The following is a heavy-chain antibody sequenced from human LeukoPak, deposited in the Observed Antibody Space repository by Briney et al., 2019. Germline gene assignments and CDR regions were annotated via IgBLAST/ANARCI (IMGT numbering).Heavy chain of an antibody. CDR1: GFTFSSYW. CDR3: AKNGGPHGMDV. V-gene: IGHV3-7*02. Sequence: PGGSLRLSCAASGFTFSSYWMSWVRQAPGKGLEWVANIKKDGSEKYYVDSVKGRFTISRDNAKNSLHLQMNSLRVEDTAVYYCAKNGGPHGMDVWGQGTTVTVSS. J-gene: IGHJ6*02. CDR2: IKKDGSEK. D-gene: IGHD3-16*01.